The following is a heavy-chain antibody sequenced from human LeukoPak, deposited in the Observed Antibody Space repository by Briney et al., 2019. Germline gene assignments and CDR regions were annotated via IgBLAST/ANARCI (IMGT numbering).Heavy chain of an antibody. CDR2: IYYSGST. CDR1: GGSISSSSYY. Sequence: SETLSLTCTVSGGSISSSSYYWGWIRQPPGKGLEWIGSIYYSGSTYYNPSLKSRVTISVDTSKNQFSLKLSSVTAADTAVYYCASHLYSSGYFAYWGQGTLVTVSS. J-gene: IGHJ4*02. D-gene: IGHD3-22*01. CDR3: ASHLYSSGYFAY. V-gene: IGHV4-39*07.